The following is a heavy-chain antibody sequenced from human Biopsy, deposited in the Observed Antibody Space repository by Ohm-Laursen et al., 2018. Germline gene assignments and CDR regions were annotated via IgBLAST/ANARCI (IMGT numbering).Heavy chain of an antibody. D-gene: IGHD3-10*01. CDR2: LFTSGTT. V-gene: IGHV4-4*07. J-gene: IGHJ4*02. CDR3: VRGGSGSFPFDY. Sequence: GTLSLTCTVSGGSINSYYWSWMRQPAGQGLEWIGRLFTSGTTNYSPSLNNRVTMSVDTSKNQFSLRLTSVTAADTAVYYCVRGGSGSFPFDYWGPGTLVTVSS. CDR1: GGSINSYY.